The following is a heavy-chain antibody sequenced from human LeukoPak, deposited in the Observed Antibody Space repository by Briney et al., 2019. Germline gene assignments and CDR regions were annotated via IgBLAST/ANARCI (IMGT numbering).Heavy chain of an antibody. CDR3: ARVLRATIDAFDI. J-gene: IGHJ3*02. Sequence: SETLSLTCTVSGGSISSYYWSWIRQLPGKGLEWIGYIYYSGSTNYNPSLKSRVTISVDTSKNQFSLKLSSVTAADTAVYYCARVLRATIDAFDIWGQGTMVTVSS. D-gene: IGHD5-12*01. CDR2: IYYSGST. V-gene: IGHV4-59*01. CDR1: GGSISSYY.